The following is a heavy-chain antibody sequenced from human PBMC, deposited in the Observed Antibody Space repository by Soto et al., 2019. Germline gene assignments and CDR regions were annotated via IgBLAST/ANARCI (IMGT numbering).Heavy chain of an antibody. J-gene: IGHJ4*02. CDR2: TYYRSKWYN. Sequence: SQTLSLTCAISGDSVSSNSAAWNWIRQSPSRGLEWLGRTYYRSKWYNDYAVSVKSRITISPDTSKNQFSLQLNSVTPEDTAVYYCARASYSSGWYGGYYFDYWGQGTLVTVSS. CDR3: ARASYSSGWYGGYYFDY. D-gene: IGHD6-19*01. V-gene: IGHV6-1*01. CDR1: GDSVSSNSAA.